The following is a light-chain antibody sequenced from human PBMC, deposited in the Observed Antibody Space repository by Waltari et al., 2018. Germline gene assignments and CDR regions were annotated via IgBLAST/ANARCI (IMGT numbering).Light chain of an antibody. V-gene: IGKV3-20*01. CDR2: AAS. CDR3: QNHERLPAT. J-gene: IGKJ1*01. Sequence: VLTQSPGTLSLSPGDTATLTCRASQSISKYLVWYQQRPGHAPRLLIYAASTRATGVPDRFSGSGYGTDVTLNISRLEPEDFAVYYCQNHERLPATFGQGTKVEIK. CDR1: QSISKY.